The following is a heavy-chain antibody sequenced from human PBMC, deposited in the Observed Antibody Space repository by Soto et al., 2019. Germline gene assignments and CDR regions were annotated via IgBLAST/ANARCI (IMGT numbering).Heavy chain of an antibody. V-gene: IGHV4-39*01. CDR3: ARQSLYDSSADNWFDP. D-gene: IGHD3-22*01. J-gene: IGHJ5*02. CDR1: GCSISSSSYY. Sequence: SETLSLTCTVSGCSISSSSYYWGWIRQPPGKGLEWIGSIYYSGSTYYNPSLKSRVTISVDTSKNQFSLKLSSVTAADTAVYYCARQSLYDSSADNWFDPWGQGTLVTVSS. CDR2: IYYSGST.